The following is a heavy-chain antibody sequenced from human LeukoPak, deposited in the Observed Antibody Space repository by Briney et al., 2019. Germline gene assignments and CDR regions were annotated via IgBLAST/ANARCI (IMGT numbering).Heavy chain of an antibody. CDR1: GYSFTNYW. D-gene: IGHD3-22*01. CDR3: ARHVTTSDYESSWFDS. Sequence: GESLKISCEASGYSFTNYWIAWVRQTPGKGLEWMGITYPGESNTRYSPPFRGQVTISVDKSINTAYLQWSSLKASDTAMYYCARHVTTSDYESSWFDSWGQGTLVIVSS. V-gene: IGHV5-51*01. J-gene: IGHJ5*01. CDR2: TYPGESNT.